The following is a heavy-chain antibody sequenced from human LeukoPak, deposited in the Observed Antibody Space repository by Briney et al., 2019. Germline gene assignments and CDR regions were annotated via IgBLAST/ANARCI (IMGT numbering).Heavy chain of an antibody. Sequence: SETLSLTCSVSGVSIFTYYWNWIRQPPGKGLEWIGYIHYTGSTSYNPSLKSRATISVDTSKSQFSLTLTSATAADTAVYYCATGRPIRYFDYWGQGTLLTVPS. J-gene: IGHJ4*02. CDR3: ATGRPIRYFDY. CDR1: GVSIFTYY. D-gene: IGHD3-10*01. V-gene: IGHV4-59*08. CDR2: IHYTGST.